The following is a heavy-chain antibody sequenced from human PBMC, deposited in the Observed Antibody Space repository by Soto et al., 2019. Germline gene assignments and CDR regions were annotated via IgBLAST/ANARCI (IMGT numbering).Heavy chain of an antibody. D-gene: IGHD3-10*01. J-gene: IGHJ4*02. V-gene: IGHV1-3*01. Sequence: QVQLVQSGAEVKKPGASVKVSCKASGYTFTSYAMHWVRQAPGQRLEWMGWINAGNGNTKYSQKFQGRVTITRDTSASTAYMELSSLRSEGPAVYYCAGGVNGSLPYLDYWGQGTLVTVSS. CDR1: GYTFTSYA. CDR3: AGGVNGSLPYLDY. CDR2: INAGNGNT.